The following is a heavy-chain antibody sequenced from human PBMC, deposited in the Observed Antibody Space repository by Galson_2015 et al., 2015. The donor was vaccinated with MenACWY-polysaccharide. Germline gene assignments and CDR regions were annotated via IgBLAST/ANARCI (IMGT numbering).Heavy chain of an antibody. CDR2: INYSGST. J-gene: IGHJ2*01. Sequence: SETLSLTCTVSGGSISSYYWNWIRQPPGKGLEWVGYINYSGSTNHNPSLKSRVTMSVDTSKNQFSLNLTSVTDADTAVYYCARAIAVAGQRRDFDLSGRRTLVTVSS. CDR3: ARAIAVAGQRRDFDL. D-gene: IGHD6-19*01. V-gene: IGHV4-59*01. CDR1: GGSISSYY.